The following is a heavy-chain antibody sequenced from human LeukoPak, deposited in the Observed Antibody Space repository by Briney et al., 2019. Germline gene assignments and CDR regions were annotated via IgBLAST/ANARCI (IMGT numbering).Heavy chain of an antibody. Sequence: GGSLRLSCAASGFTVSSNYMNWVRQAPGKGLEWVSAISGSGDSTYYGDSVKGRFTISRDNSKNTLYLQMNSLRAEDTAVYYCAKTRPLDSSSWSHGDYWGQGTPVTVSS. V-gene: IGHV3-23*01. CDR1: GFTVSSNY. CDR3: AKTRPLDSSSWSHGDY. D-gene: IGHD6-13*01. CDR2: ISGSGDST. J-gene: IGHJ4*02.